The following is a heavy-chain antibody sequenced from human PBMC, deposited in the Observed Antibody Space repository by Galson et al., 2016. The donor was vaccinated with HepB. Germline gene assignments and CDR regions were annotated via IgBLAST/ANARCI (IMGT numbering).Heavy chain of an antibody. CDR3: AKPFNDYDSSGYYVDY. J-gene: IGHJ4*02. Sequence: SLRLSCAASGFSFNNFAIHWVRQTPGKGLEWVAVISYDGTHEYYADSVGGRFTISRDNSKTTVYLQMNSLRAEDTAVYFCAKPFNDYDSSGYYVDYWGQGTLVTVSS. CDR1: GFSFNNFA. V-gene: IGHV3-30*18. D-gene: IGHD3-22*01. CDR2: ISYDGTHE.